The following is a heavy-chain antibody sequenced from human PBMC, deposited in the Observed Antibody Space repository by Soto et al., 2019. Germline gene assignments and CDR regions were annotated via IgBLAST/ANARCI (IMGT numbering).Heavy chain of an antibody. Sequence: QVQLVQSGAEVKKPGASVKVSCKASGYTFTGYYMHWVRQAPGQGLEWMGWINPNSGGTNYAQKFQGWVTMTRDTAISTAYMELSRLRSDDTAVYYCARDQSSGGLVFNSLGMDVWGQGTTVTVSS. J-gene: IGHJ6*02. V-gene: IGHV1-2*04. CDR1: GYTFTGYY. D-gene: IGHD6-19*01. CDR3: ARDQSSGGLVFNSLGMDV. CDR2: INPNSGGT.